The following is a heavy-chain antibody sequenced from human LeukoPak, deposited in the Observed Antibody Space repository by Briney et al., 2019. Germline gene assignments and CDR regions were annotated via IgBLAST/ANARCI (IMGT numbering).Heavy chain of an antibody. J-gene: IGHJ4*02. D-gene: IGHD2-21*02. V-gene: IGHV3-48*03. Sequence: GGSLRLSCAASGFTFSGFEMNWVRQSPGKGLEWVSYISNSGSTIYYADSVKGRFTISRDNAKNSLYLQMNSLRAEDTAVYYCAKEGTKYCGGDCYFFDYWGQGTLVTVSS. CDR1: GFTFSGFE. CDR3: AKEGTKYCGGDCYFFDY. CDR2: ISNSGSTI.